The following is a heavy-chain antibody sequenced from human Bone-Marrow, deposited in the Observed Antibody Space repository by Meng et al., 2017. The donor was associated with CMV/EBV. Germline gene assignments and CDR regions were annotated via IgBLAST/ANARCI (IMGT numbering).Heavy chain of an antibody. V-gene: IGHV3-21*01. CDR1: GFTFSSYS. Sequence: GESLKISCAASGFTFSSYSMNWVRQAPGKGLEWVSSISSSSSYIYYADSVKGLFTISRDNAKNSLYLQMNSLRAEDTAVYYCARDLNDVVVPAAILGRYYYYGMDVWGQGTTVTVSS. CDR3: ARDLNDVVVPAAILGRYYYYGMDV. J-gene: IGHJ6*02. CDR2: ISSSSSYI. D-gene: IGHD2-2*02.